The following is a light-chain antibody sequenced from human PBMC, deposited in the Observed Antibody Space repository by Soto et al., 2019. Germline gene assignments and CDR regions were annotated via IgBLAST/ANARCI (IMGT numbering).Light chain of an antibody. CDR2: DVS. J-gene: IGLJ1*01. V-gene: IGLV2-11*01. CDR3: CSYADTLYV. Sequence: QSALTQPRSVSGSPGQSVTISCTGTSSDVGRYNFVSWYQQHPGKAPRLIIYDVSKRSSGVPDRFSGSKSGNTASLTISGLQAEDEADYYCCSYADTLYVFGTGTKLTVL. CDR1: SSDVGRYNF.